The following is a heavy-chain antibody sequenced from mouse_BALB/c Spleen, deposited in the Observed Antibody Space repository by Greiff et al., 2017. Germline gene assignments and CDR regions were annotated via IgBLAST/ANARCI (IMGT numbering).Heavy chain of an antibody. Sequence: EVQLQQSGPGLVKPSQSLSLTCSVTGYSITSGYYWNWIRQFPGNKLEWMGYISYDGSNNYNPSLKNRISITRDTSKNQFFLKLNSVTTEDTATYYCASTGYYYAMDYWGQGTSVTVSS. D-gene: IGHD2-1*01. CDR3: ASTGYYYAMDY. V-gene: IGHV3-6*02. CDR2: ISYDGSN. CDR1: GYSITSGYY. J-gene: IGHJ4*01.